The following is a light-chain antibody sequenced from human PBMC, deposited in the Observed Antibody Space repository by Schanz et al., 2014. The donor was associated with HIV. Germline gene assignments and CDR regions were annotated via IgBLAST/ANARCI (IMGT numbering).Light chain of an antibody. CDR2: EVT. Sequence: QSVLTQPASVSGSPGQSITISCTGTSSDVGDYNYVSWYQQHPGKAPKLMIYEVTKRPSGVSDRFSGSMSGNTASLTISGLQAEDEADYYCSSYISGSTWVFGGGTKLTVL. J-gene: IGLJ3*02. V-gene: IGLV2-14*01. CDR3: SSYISGSTWV. CDR1: SSDVGDYNY.